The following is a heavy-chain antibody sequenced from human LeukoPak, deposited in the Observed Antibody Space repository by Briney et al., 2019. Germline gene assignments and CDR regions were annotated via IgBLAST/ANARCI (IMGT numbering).Heavy chain of an antibody. CDR1: GFTFNDYY. Sequence: GGSLGLSCAASGFTFNDYYMTWIRQAPGKGLEWVSYISSSGSYTKYADSMKGRFTISRDNAKNSLSLQMNSLRAEDTAVYYYAKDSVSSWTNPFDYWGQGTLVTVSS. CDR3: AKDSVSSWTNPFDY. V-gene: IGHV3-11*05. CDR2: ISSSGSYT. J-gene: IGHJ4*02. D-gene: IGHD6-13*01.